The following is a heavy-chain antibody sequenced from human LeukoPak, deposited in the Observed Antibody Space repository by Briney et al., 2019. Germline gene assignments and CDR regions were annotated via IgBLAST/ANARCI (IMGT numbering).Heavy chain of an antibody. D-gene: IGHD3-10*01. J-gene: IGHJ6*02. Sequence: PGGSLRLSCAASGFTSSSYAMHWVRHAPGKGLGWVAVISYDGSNKYYADSVKGRFTISRDNSKNTLYLQMNSLRAEDTAVYYCARYSFYYYGSGSYDDYYYGMDVWGQGTTVTVSS. CDR1: GFTSSSYA. CDR3: ARYSFYYYGSGSYDDYYYGMDV. CDR2: ISYDGSNK. V-gene: IGHV3-30-3*01.